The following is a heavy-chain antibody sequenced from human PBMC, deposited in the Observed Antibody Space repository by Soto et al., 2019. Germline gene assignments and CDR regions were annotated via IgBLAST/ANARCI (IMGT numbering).Heavy chain of an antibody. D-gene: IGHD1-26*01. CDR1: GYSFTSYW. CDR3: ASTGIVGATKGYYYGMDV. V-gene: IGHV5-51*01. CDR2: IYPGDSDT. J-gene: IGHJ6*02. Sequence: GESLKISCKGSGYSFTSYWIGWVRQMPGKGLEWMGIIYPGDSDTRYSPSFQGQVTISADKSISTAYLQWSSLKASDTAMYYCASTGIVGATKGYYYGMDVCGQRTTVTVSS.